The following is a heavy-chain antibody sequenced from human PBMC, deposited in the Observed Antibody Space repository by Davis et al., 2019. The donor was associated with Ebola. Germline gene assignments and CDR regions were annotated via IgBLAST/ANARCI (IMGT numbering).Heavy chain of an antibody. Sequence: PSEPLSLTCAVYGGSFSGYYWSWIRQPPGKGLEWIGEINHSGSTNYNPSLKSRVTISVDTSKNQFSLKLSSVTAADTAVYYCARGAARYSGYDFTYYYYGMDVWGQGATVTVSS. CDR3: ARGAARYSGYDFTYYYYGMDV. J-gene: IGHJ6*02. CDR1: GGSFSGYY. V-gene: IGHV4-34*01. CDR2: INHSGST. D-gene: IGHD5-12*01.